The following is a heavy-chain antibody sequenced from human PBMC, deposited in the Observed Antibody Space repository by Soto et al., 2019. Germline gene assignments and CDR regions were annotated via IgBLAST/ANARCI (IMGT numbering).Heavy chain of an antibody. CDR1: GFSFNTYA. Sequence: GGSLRLSCAASGFSFNTYAMSWLRQAPGKGLEWVSSVSGGPDKTFYADSVKDRFAISRDNSKNTLSLQLNSLRAEDTAVYYCARGFDTTGYYGFGAFDIWGQGTMVTVSS. CDR2: VSGGPDKT. V-gene: IGHV3-23*01. D-gene: IGHD3-22*01. CDR3: ARGFDTTGYYGFGAFDI. J-gene: IGHJ3*02.